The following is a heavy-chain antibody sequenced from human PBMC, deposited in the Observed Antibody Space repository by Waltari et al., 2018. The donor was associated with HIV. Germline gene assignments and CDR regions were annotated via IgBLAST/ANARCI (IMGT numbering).Heavy chain of an antibody. J-gene: IGHJ4*02. V-gene: IGHV1-2*02. CDR3: ATALYSSSSAGSIDY. Sequence: QVPLVQSGAEVKKPGASVKVSCQASGYTFTGYYMHWVRPAPGQGLEWMGWINPNSGGTNYAQKLQGRVTMTRDTSISTAYMELSRLRSDDTAGYYCATALYSSSSAGSIDYGGQGTLVTVSS. D-gene: IGHD6-6*01. CDR1: GYTFTGYY. CDR2: INPNSGGT.